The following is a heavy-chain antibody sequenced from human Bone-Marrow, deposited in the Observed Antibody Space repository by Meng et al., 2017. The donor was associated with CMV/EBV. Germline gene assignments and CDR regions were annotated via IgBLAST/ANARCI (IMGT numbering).Heavy chain of an antibody. CDR3: ARARLSIVSAAY. CDR1: GFTFSSYW. Sequence: GESLKISCAASGFTFSSYWMSWVRQAPGKGLEWVANIKQDGSEKYYVDSVKGRFTISRDNAKNSLYLQMNSLRAEDTALYYCARARLSIVSAAYWGQGTLVTFSS. V-gene: IGHV3-7*01. D-gene: IGHD2-15*01. CDR2: IKQDGSEK. J-gene: IGHJ4*02.